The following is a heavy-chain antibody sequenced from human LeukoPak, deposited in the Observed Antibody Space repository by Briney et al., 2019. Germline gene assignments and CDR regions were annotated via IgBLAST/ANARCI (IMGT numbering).Heavy chain of an antibody. Sequence: SGPTLVKPTQTLTLTCTFSGFSLRKSAVGVGWIRQPPRKALEWLALIYWDDDIRYSPSLRSRLTITTDTSKNQVVLSMTNMDPADTATYYCAHDRLVCSGGVCSTWFDPWGQGTLVTVSS. V-gene: IGHV2-5*02. CDR3: AHDRLVCSGGVCSTWFDP. CDR2: IYWDDDI. J-gene: IGHJ5*02. CDR1: GFSLRKSAVG. D-gene: IGHD2-8*02.